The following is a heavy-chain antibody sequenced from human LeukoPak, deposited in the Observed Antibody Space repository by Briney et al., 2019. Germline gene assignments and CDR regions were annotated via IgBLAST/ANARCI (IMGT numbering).Heavy chain of an antibody. CDR2: INHSGST. J-gene: IGHJ4*02. V-gene: IGHV4-34*01. CDR1: VGSFSGYY. CDR3: ARTYPGPNY. Sequence: PSKTLSLTSAFNVGSFSGYYWSWIPQPPGKGLEWIGEINHSGSTNYNPSLKSRVTISVDTSKNQFSLKLSSVTAADTAVYYCARTYPGPNYWGQGTLVTVSS. D-gene: IGHD3-16*01.